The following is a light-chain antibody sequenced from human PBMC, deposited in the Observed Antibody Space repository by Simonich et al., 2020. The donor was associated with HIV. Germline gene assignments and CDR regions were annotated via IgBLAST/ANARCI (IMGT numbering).Light chain of an antibody. CDR1: SSNIGADSD. J-gene: IGLJ3*02. V-gene: IGLV1-40*01. Sequence: QSVLTQPPSVSGAPGQRVTISCTGSSSNIGADSDVHWYQQLPGAAPKLLIYRDNNRPSGVPDRFSGSKSGTSASLAITGLQAEDEADYYCQSYDSTLSGSRVFGGGTKLTVL. CDR3: QSYDSTLSGSRV. CDR2: RDN.